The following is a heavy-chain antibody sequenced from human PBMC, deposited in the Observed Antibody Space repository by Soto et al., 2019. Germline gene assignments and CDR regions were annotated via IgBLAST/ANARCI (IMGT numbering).Heavy chain of an antibody. CDR1: GFTFSRYG. CDR2: IWYDGSNK. Sequence: PGGSLRLSCAASGFTFSRYGMHWVRQAPGKGLEWVAVIWYDGSNKYYADSVKGRFTISRDNSKNTLYLQMNSLRAEDTAVYYCAREEVTLVRGVPEHIRFVDYWGQGTLVTVSS. J-gene: IGHJ4*02. CDR3: AREEVTLVRGVPEHIRFVDY. V-gene: IGHV3-33*01. D-gene: IGHD3-10*01.